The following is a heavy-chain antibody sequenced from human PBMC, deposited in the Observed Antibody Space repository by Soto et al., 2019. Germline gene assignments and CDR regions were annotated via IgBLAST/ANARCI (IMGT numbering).Heavy chain of an antibody. J-gene: IGHJ4*02. V-gene: IGHV3-23*01. Sequence: EVQLLESGGGLAQPGGSLRLSCAASGFTFSSYAMSWVRQAPGKGLEWVSAISGSGVSTYYADSVKGRFTISRDNSKNTLYLQMNSLRAEDTAVYYCAKSPGMYYYDSSGYYNYDYWCQGTLVTVSS. CDR1: GFTFSSYA. CDR3: AKSPGMYYYDSSGYYNYDY. D-gene: IGHD3-22*01. CDR2: ISGSGVST.